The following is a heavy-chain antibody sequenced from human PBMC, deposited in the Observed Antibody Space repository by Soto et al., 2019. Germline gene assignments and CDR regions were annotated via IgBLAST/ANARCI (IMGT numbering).Heavy chain of an antibody. Sequence: EVQLLESGGTVVQPGGSLRLSCAASGFTFSSYAMNWVRQGPGEGLEWVSAITGSGGYTNYADSVKGRFTISRDNSKNTLYLQRNSLRAVDTAVYYCAKVGNYYDSDVYWYFDVWGRGTRVTVSS. D-gene: IGHD3-22*01. CDR2: ITGSGGYT. CDR3: AKVGNYYDSDVYWYFDV. J-gene: IGHJ2*01. CDR1: GFTFSSYA. V-gene: IGHV3-23*01.